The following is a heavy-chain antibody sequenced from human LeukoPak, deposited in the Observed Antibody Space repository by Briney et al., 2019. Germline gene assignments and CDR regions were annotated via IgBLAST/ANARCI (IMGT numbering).Heavy chain of an antibody. Sequence: SETLSPTCTVSGGSISSYYWSWIRQPPGKGLDWIGYIYHSGSTNYNPSLKSRFTISLDTSKNQFSLKLSSVTAADTAVYYCARTYYYGSGRYFDYWGQGTLVTVSS. CDR1: GGSISSYY. CDR2: IYHSGST. D-gene: IGHD3-10*01. V-gene: IGHV4-59*01. CDR3: ARTYYYGSGRYFDY. J-gene: IGHJ4*02.